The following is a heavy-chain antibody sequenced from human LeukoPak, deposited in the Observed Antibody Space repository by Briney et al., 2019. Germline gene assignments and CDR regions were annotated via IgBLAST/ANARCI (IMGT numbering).Heavy chain of an antibody. CDR1: GYSFTNNW. CDR3: ARYSGSFSKSFDS. CDR2: IFPSDSDT. D-gene: IGHD1-26*01. Sequence: GESLKISCKVSGYSFTNNWLGWVRQMPGKGLEWMGIIFPSDSDTRYSPSFQGQVTISADKSISTAYLQWSGLKASDTAMYYCARYSGSFSKSFDSWGQGTLVTVSS. J-gene: IGHJ4*02. V-gene: IGHV5-51*01.